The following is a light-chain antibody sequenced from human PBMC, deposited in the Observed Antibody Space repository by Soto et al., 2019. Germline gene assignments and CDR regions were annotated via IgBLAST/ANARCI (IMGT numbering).Light chain of an antibody. V-gene: IGLV2-14*01. Sequence: QSVLTQPASVSGSPGQSITISCTGTSSDVGGYNYVSWYQQHPGEVPKLIIFNVNNRPSGVSNRFSGSKSGNTASLTISGLQAEDEADYYCSSFTSSTTDVFGTGTQLTVL. CDR3: SSFTSSTTDV. CDR2: NVN. J-gene: IGLJ1*01. CDR1: SSDVGGYNY.